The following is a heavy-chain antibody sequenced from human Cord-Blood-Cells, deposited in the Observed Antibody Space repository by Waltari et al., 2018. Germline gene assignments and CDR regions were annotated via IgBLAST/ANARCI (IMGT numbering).Heavy chain of an antibody. V-gene: IGHV3-53*01. J-gene: IGHJ3*02. D-gene: IGHD3-22*01. CDR3: ARDQRHYDSSGYYAFDI. Sequence: SLRLSCAASGFTVSSNYMSWVRQAPGKGLEWVSVIYSGGSTYYADSVKGRFNISRDNSKNTLYLQMNSLRAEDTAVYYCARDQRHYDSSGYYAFDIWGQGTMVTVSS. CDR2: IYSGGST. CDR1: GFTVSSNY.